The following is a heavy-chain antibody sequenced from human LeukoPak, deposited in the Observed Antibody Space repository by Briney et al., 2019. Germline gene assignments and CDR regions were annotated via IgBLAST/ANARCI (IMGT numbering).Heavy chain of an antibody. D-gene: IGHD1-1*01. CDR2: ITGST. Sequence: GGSLRLSCAASGFTFSNFAMSWVRQAPGKGLEWVSAITGSTYYADSVKGRFTISRDNSKNTLYLQMNSLRAEDTAVYYCAKDLQYDVDWGQGTLVTVSS. CDR1: GFTFSNFA. J-gene: IGHJ4*02. CDR3: AKDLQYDVD. V-gene: IGHV3-23*01.